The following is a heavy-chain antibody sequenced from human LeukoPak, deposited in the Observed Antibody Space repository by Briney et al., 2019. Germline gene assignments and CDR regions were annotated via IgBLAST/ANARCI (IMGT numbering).Heavy chain of an antibody. V-gene: IGHV3-23*01. CDR1: GFTFSSYG. D-gene: IGHD3-9*01. Sequence: PGGTLRLSCAASGFTFSSYGMSWVRQAPGKGLEWVSAISGSGGSTYYADSVKGRFTISRDNAKNSLYLQMNSLRAEDTAVYYCAVRSYYYFLTGYSFDYWGQGTLVTVSS. CDR2: ISGSGGST. CDR3: AVRSYYYFLTGYSFDY. J-gene: IGHJ4*02.